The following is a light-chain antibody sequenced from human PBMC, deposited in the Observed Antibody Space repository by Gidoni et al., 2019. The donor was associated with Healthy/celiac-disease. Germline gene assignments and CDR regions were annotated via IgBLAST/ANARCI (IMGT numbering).Light chain of an antibody. V-gene: IGLV2-23*01. CDR1: SSYVGSYNL. CDR3: CSYAGSSSYV. CDR2: EGS. Sequence: QSALTQPASVSGPPGPSIPISCTGTSSYVGSYNLVSWYQQHPGKAPKLMIYEGSKRPSGVSNRFSGSKSGNTASLTIAGLQAEDEADYYCCSYAGSSSYVFGTGTKVTVL. J-gene: IGLJ1*01.